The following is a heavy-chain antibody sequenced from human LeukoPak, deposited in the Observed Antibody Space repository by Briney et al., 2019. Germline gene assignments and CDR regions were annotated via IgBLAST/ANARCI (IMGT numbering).Heavy chain of an antibody. Sequence: GGSLRLSCAASGFTFSSYWMHWVRQAPGKGLVWVSRLNSDGSSTSYADSVKGRFTISRDNAETTLHLQMNNLSAEDTAVYYCARASNRNSINFDDWGQGALVTVSS. D-gene: IGHD1-7*01. CDR2: LNSDGSST. V-gene: IGHV3-74*01. CDR3: ARASNRNSINFDD. J-gene: IGHJ4*02. CDR1: GFTFSSYW.